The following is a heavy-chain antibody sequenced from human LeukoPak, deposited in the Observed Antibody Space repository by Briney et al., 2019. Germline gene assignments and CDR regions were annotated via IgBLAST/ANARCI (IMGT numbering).Heavy chain of an antibody. CDR1: GFTFSSYW. Sequence: PGGSLKLSCAASGFTFSSYWMSWVRQAPGKGLEWVANIKQDGSEKYYVDSVKGRFTISRDNAKNSLYLQMNSLRAEDTAVYYCARDRVGATIGYWGQGTMITVSS. CDR2: IKQDGSEK. V-gene: IGHV3-7*01. J-gene: IGHJ4*02. CDR3: ARDRVGATIGY. D-gene: IGHD1-26*01.